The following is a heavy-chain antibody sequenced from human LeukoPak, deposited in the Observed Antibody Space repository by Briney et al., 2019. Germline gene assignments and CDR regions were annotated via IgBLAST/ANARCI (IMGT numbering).Heavy chain of an antibody. CDR3: TSSQWLVLNWFDP. CDR1: GFTFSGYA. D-gene: IGHD6-19*01. Sequence: GGSLRLSCAASGFTFSGYAMSWVRQAPGKGLEWVSAISGSGGSTYYADSVKGRFTISRDNSKNTLYLQMNSLRAEDTAVYYCTSSQWLVLNWFDPWGQGTLVTVSS. V-gene: IGHV3-23*01. CDR2: ISGSGGST. J-gene: IGHJ5*02.